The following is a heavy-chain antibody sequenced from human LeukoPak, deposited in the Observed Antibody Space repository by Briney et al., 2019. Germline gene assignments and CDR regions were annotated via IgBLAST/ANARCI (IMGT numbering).Heavy chain of an antibody. V-gene: IGHV1-2*02. CDR3: VRENRYCSGGSCYSAASDDAFDI. J-gene: IGHJ3*02. Sequence: ASVKLSCKASVGTFSSYAISCFRRAIGQGLERMGWINPNSGGTNNAQKFQARNTTTRDTCISTAYMELRSLRSDDTAVYYCVRENRYCSGGSCYSAASDDAFDIWGQGTMVTVSS. CDR2: INPNSGGT. D-gene: IGHD2-15*01. CDR1: VGTFSSYA.